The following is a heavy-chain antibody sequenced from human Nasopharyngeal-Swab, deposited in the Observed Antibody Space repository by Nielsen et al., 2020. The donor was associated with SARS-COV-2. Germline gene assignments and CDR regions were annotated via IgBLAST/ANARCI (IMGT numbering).Heavy chain of an antibody. V-gene: IGHV4-59*01. CDR2: IYYSGST. Sequence: RQAPGKGLEWIGYIYYSGSTNYNPSLKSRVTMSVDTSKNQFSLKLSSVTAADTAVYYCARGDILTGSQAAFDIWGQGTMVTVSS. J-gene: IGHJ3*02. CDR3: ARGDILTGSQAAFDI. D-gene: IGHD3-9*01.